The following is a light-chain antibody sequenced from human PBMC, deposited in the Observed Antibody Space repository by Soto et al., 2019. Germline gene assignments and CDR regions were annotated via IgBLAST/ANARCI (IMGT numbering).Light chain of an antibody. V-gene: IGKV4-1*01. Sequence: DIVMTQSPDSLAVSLGERATINCKSSQSVLYSSNEKNYLAWYQQQPGQPPKLLIYWASTRESGVPDRFSGSGSETDFTLTISSLQAEDVAVYYCQQYYTTPLTFGGGTKVEIK. J-gene: IGKJ4*01. CDR3: QQYYTTPLT. CDR2: WAS. CDR1: QSVLYSSNEKNY.